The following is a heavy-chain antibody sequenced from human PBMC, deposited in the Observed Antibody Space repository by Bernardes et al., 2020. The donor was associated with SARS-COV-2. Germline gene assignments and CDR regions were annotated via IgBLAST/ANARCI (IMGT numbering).Heavy chain of an antibody. J-gene: IGHJ6*03. CDR1: GGSISSYY. CDR3: ARGTGRGYSYGRHYYYYMDV. V-gene: IGHV4-59*01. Sequence: SEPLSLTCTVSGGSISSYYWSWIRQPPGKGLEWIGYIYYSGSTNYNPSLKSRVTISVDTSKNQFSLKLSSVTAADTAVYHCARGTGRGYSYGRHYYYYMDVWGKGTTVTVSS. CDR2: IYYSGST. D-gene: IGHD5-18*01.